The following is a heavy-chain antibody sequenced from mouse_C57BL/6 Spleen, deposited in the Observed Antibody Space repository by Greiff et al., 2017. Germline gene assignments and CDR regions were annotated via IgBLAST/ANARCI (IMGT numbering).Heavy chain of an antibody. V-gene: IGHV5-4*01. CDR3: AREDDGYYKGFAY. Sequence: EVKLVESGGGLVKPGGSLKLSCAASGFTFSSYAMSWVRQTPEKRLEWVATISDGGSYTYYPDNVKSRFTISRDTAKNNLYLQMSHLKSEDTAMYYCAREDDGYYKGFAYWGQGTLVTVSA. D-gene: IGHD2-3*01. J-gene: IGHJ3*01. CDR1: GFTFSSYA. CDR2: ISDGGSYT.